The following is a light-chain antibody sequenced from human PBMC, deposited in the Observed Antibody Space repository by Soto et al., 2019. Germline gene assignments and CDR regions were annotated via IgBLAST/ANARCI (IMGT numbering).Light chain of an antibody. V-gene: IGKV3-20*01. CDR1: QSVTSGY. Sequence: EIVLTQSPGTLSLSPGERATLSCRASQSVTSGYLGWYQQKPGQAPRLLISRASSRATGISDRFSGSGSGPDFTLTISMLEPEDCAVYYCQHYGTSPPMYTFGQGTKVEIK. J-gene: IGKJ2*01. CDR2: RAS. CDR3: QHYGTSPPMYT.